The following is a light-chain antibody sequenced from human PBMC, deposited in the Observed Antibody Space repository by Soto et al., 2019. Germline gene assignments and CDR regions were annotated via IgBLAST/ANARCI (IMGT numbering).Light chain of an antibody. V-gene: IGKV1-39*01. CDR1: QSISSY. CDR2: AAS. CDR3: QQSYSTPIT. J-gene: IGKJ5*01. Sequence: DIQMTQSPSSLSASVGDRVTITCRASQSISSYLHWYQQKPGKAPKLLIYAASSLQSGVPSRFSGSGSGTDFTLTISSLQPEAFATYYCQQSYSTPITFGQGTRLEI.